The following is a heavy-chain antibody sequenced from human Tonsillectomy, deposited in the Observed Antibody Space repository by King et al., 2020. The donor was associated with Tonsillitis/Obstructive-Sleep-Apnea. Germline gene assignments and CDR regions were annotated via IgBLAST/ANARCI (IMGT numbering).Heavy chain of an antibody. CDR2: ISAYNGNT. J-gene: IGHJ6*03. V-gene: IGHV1-18*01. CDR1: GYTFTNYG. CDR3: ASGGMTTVTRNYYYMDV. Sequence: QLVQSGAEVKKPGASVKVSCKASGYTFTNYGISWVRQAPGQGLEWMGLISAYNGNTNYAQKLQGRVTMTTDTSTSTAYMELRSLRSDDTAVYYCASGGMTTVTRNYYYMDVWGKGTTVTVSS. D-gene: IGHD4-17*01.